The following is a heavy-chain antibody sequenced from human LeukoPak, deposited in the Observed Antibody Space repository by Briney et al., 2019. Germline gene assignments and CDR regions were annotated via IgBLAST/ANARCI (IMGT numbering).Heavy chain of an antibody. CDR1: GYTFTSYY. Sequence: GASVKVSCKASGYTFTSYYMHWVRQAPGQGLEWMGWINPNSGGTNYAQKFQGRVTMTRDTSISTAYMELSRLRSDDTAVYYCARDRVVRGVSGLSTWGQRTMVTVSS. J-gene: IGHJ3*01. CDR3: ARDRVVRGVSGLST. V-gene: IGHV1-2*02. D-gene: IGHD3-10*01. CDR2: INPNSGGT.